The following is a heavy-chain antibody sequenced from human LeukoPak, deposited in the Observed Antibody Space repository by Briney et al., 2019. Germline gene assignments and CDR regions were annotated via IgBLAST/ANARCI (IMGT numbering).Heavy chain of an antibody. CDR2: MSFDGSNK. CDR1: GFTFSSYG. D-gene: IGHD2-21*02. Sequence: GRSLRLSCAASGFTFSSYGMHWVRQAPGKGLEWVALMSFDGSNKYYADSVKGRFTISRDNSKNTLYLQMNSLRAEDTAVYYCARDQWAYCGGDCYSFDYWGQGTLVTVSS. CDR3: ARDQWAYCGGDCYSFDY. V-gene: IGHV3-30*03. J-gene: IGHJ4*02.